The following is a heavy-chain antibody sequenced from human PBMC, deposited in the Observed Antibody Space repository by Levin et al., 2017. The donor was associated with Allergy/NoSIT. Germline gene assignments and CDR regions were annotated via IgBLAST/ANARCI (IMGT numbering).Heavy chain of an antibody. Sequence: GGSLRLSCAASRFTFSDYYMSWIRQAPGKGLEWVSDISSSSSYTNYADSLKGRFTISRDNAKNSLYLQMNSLRAEDTAVYYCAGEAPSYYEFWTGYYIDYWGQGTLVTVSS. CDR3: AGEAPSYYEFWTGYYIDY. V-gene: IGHV3-11*06. J-gene: IGHJ4*02. CDR1: RFTFSDYY. CDR2: ISSSSSYT. D-gene: IGHD3-3*01.